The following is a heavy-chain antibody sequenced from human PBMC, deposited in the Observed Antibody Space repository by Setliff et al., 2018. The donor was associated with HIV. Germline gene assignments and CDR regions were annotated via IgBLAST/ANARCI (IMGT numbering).Heavy chain of an antibody. Sequence: PGGSLRLSCGASGFSFSSYSMNWVRQAPGKGLEWVSRINTDGSSISHADSVKGRFTISRDNAKNTLFLQMNSLRAEDTAVYYCASSNVVVVTASVSDAFDIWGQGTMVTVSS. CDR2: INTDGSSI. CDR1: GFSFSSYS. CDR3: ASSNVVVVTASVSDAFDI. D-gene: IGHD2-21*02. V-gene: IGHV3-74*01. J-gene: IGHJ3*02.